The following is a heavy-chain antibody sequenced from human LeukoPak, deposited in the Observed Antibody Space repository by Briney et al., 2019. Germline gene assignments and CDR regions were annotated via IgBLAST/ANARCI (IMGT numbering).Heavy chain of an antibody. CDR2: INWNGGST. CDR1: GFTFDNYG. J-gene: IGHJ5*02. D-gene: IGHD1-26*01. Sequence: GGSLRLSCAASGFTFDNYGMSWVRQAPGKGLEWVSGINWNGGSTGYADTVKGRFTISRDNAKNSLYLQMNSLRAEDTALYYCARDSVVGATWYWFDPWGQGTLVTVSS. V-gene: IGHV3-20*04. CDR3: ARDSVVGATWYWFDP.